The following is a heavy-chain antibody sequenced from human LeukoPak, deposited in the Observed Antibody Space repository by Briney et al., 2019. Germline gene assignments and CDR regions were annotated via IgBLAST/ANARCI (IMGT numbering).Heavy chain of an antibody. CDR1: GFTFSSYG. V-gene: IGHV3-30*02. J-gene: IGHJ3*01. CDR3: AGNCSSTSCLPYS. CDR2: IRYDGSNK. Sequence: GGSLRLSCAVSGFTFSSYGMHWVRQAPGKGLEWVAFIRYDGSNKYYADSVKGRFTISRDNSKNTLYLQMNSLRAEDTAVYYCAGNCSSTSCLPYSWGQGTMVTVSS. D-gene: IGHD2-2*01.